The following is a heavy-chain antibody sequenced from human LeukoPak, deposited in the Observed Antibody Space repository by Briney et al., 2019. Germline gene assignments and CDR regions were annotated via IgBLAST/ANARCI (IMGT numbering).Heavy chain of an antibody. D-gene: IGHD2-2*01. Sequence: PGGSLRLSCAASGFTFSSYAMSWARQAPGKGLEWVSAISGSGGSTYYADSVKGRFTISRDNSKNTLYLQMNSLRAEDTAVYYCAKDYHIVVVPAATPGLFDYWGQGTLVTVSS. V-gene: IGHV3-23*01. CDR2: ISGSGGST. CDR1: GFTFSSYA. J-gene: IGHJ4*02. CDR3: AKDYHIVVVPAATPGLFDY.